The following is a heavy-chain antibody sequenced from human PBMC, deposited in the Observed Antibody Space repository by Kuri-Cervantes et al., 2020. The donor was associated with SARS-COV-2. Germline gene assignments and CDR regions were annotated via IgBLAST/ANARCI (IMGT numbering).Heavy chain of an antibody. V-gene: IGHV1-18*04. Sequence: ASVKVSCKASGYTFTSHGISWVRQAPGQGLEWMGWISAYNGNTNYAQKLQGRVTMTTDTSTSTAYMELRSLRSDDTAVYYCARYGFGYSTFYGMDVWGQGTTVTVSS. CDR1: GYTFTSHG. CDR2: ISAYNGNT. J-gene: IGHJ6*02. D-gene: IGHD6-13*01. CDR3: ARYGFGYSTFYGMDV.